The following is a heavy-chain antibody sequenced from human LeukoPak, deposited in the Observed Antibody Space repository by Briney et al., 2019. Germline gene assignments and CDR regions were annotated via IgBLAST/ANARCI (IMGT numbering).Heavy chain of an antibody. CDR1: GGSMDSFY. CDR2: IYYSGTT. CDR3: ARLARLTLIRGVTGYHSLDV. D-gene: IGHD3-10*01. J-gene: IGHJ6*04. Sequence: PSETLSLTCIVSGGSMDSFYWSWIRQSPGGGLEWIGYIYYSGTTNYNPSLRSRLTISVDTYKNQFSLKLSSVTAADTAVSYCARLARLTLIRGVTGYHSLDVWGKGTKVTVSS. V-gene: IGHV4-59*01.